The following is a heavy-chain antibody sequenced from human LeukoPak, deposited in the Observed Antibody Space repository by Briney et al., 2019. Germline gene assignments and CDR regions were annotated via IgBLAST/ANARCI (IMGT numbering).Heavy chain of an antibody. J-gene: IGHJ4*02. CDR2: IHYSGGT. Sequence: PGGSLRLSCAASGFTFSSYSMNWIRQPPGKGLEWIGYIHYSGGTNYNPSLKSRVTISLDTSKSQFSLRLTSVTAADTAVYYCAGPYRARQDYWGQGTLVTVSS. CDR1: GFTFSSYS. V-gene: IGHV4-59*08. CDR3: AGPYRARQDY.